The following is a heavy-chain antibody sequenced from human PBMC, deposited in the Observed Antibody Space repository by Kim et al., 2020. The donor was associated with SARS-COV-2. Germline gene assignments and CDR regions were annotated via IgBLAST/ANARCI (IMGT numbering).Heavy chain of an antibody. CDR3: AKLPRIYYDSSGYPDI. Sequence: SVKGRFTISRDNAKNSLYLQMNSLRAEDTALYYCAKLPRIYYDSSGYPDIWGQGTMVTVSS. J-gene: IGHJ3*02. D-gene: IGHD3-22*01. V-gene: IGHV3-9*01.